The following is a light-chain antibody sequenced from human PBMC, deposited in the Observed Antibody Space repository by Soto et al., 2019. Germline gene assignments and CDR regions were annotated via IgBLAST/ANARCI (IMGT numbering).Light chain of an antibody. CDR3: QQFKSATWT. CDR1: QNIGSG. J-gene: IGKJ1*01. CDR2: DVS. Sequence: DIQMTQFPSSLSASVGDRVTITCRSSQNIGSGLAWYQQKRGKAPKFXLYDVSSLESGVRSRFSGSGSATEFIRTINGLQPDDVATDFCQQFKSATWTFGQGTKVDIK. V-gene: IGKV1-5*01.